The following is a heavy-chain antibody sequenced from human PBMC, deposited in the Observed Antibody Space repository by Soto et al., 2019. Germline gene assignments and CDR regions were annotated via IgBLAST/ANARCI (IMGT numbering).Heavy chain of an antibody. Sequence: QVQLQESGPGLVKPSQTLSLTCTVSGGSISSGDYYWSWIRQPPGKGLEWIGYIYYSGSTYYNPFPKRSVTISVDTSKNQFSLKLSSVTAADTAVYYCARETTYYDSSGYYSNWFDPWGQGTLVTVSS. D-gene: IGHD3-22*01. V-gene: IGHV4-30-4*01. CDR3: ARETTYYDSSGYYSNWFDP. J-gene: IGHJ5*02. CDR1: GGSISSGDYY. CDR2: IYYSGST.